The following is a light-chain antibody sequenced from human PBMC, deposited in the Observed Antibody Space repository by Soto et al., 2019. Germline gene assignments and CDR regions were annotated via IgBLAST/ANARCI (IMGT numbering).Light chain of an antibody. Sequence: QSALTQPPSASGSPGQSVTISCTGTGSDVGGYNYVSWYQQHPGKAPKLIIYEVSQRPSGVPDRFSGSKSGNTASLTVSGLQAEDEADYSCSSYAGRNFGVFGGGTKLTVL. CDR2: EVS. J-gene: IGLJ3*02. V-gene: IGLV2-8*01. CDR1: GSDVGGYNY. CDR3: SSYAGRNFGV.